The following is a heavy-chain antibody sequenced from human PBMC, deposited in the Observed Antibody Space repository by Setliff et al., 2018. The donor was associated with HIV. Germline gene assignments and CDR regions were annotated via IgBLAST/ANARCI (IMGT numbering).Heavy chain of an antibody. Sequence: GSLRLSCAASGFTFSRYWMSWVRQAPGKGLEWVANINQDGSEKYYVDSVEGRFTISRDNAKNSLYLQMNSLRADDTAVYYCARVWDYGSGSYGMDVWGQGTTVTVSS. CDR3: ARVWDYGSGSYGMDV. V-gene: IGHV3-7*01. CDR1: GFTFSRYW. J-gene: IGHJ6*02. CDR2: INQDGSEK. D-gene: IGHD3-10*01.